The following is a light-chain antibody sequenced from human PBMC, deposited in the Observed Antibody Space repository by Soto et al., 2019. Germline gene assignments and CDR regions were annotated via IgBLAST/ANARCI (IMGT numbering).Light chain of an antibody. CDR2: GAS. CDR1: QGISTW. CDR3: QQASSLPHT. Sequence: DIQMTQSPSSVSASVGDRVTLTCRASQGISTWLAWYQQKPGKVPKLLIYGASRLQTGVPSRFSGSGSGTDFTLTISSLQPEDFATYYCQQASSLPHTVGQGTRVEIK. V-gene: IGKV1-12*01. J-gene: IGKJ2*01.